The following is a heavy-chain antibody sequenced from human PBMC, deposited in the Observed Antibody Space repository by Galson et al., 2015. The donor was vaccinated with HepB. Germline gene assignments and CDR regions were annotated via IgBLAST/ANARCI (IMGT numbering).Heavy chain of an antibody. V-gene: IGHV1-46*01. CDR3: ARRITGTTGGMDV. CDR2: INPSGGST. D-gene: IGHD1-20*01. CDR1: GYTFTSYY. J-gene: IGHJ6*02. Sequence: SVKVSCKASGYTFTSYYMHWVRQAPGQGLEWMGIINPSGGSTSYAQKFQGRVTMTRDTSTSTVYMDLSSLRSADTAVYYCARRITGTTGGMDVWGQGTTVTVSS.